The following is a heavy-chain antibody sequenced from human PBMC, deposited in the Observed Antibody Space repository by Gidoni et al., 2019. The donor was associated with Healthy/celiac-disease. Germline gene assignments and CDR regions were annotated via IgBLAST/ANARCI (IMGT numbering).Heavy chain of an antibody. V-gene: IGHV3-48*02. D-gene: IGHD2-2*01. CDR1: GFTFSSYS. CDR2: ISSSSSTI. J-gene: IGHJ3*02. CDR3: ARDVNIVVVPAADDAFDI. Sequence: EVQLVESGGGLVQPGGSLRLSCAASGFTFSSYSMNWVRQAPGKGLEWVSYISSSSSTIYYADSVKGRFTISRDNAKNSLYLQMNSLRDEDTAVYYCARDVNIVVVPAADDAFDIWGQGTMVTVSS.